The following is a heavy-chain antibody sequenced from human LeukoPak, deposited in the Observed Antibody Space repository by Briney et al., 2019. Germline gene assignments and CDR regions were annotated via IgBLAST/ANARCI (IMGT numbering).Heavy chain of an antibody. CDR3: ARDVRVGASVGYYFDY. D-gene: IGHD1-26*01. CDR2: ISYDGSFK. V-gene: IGHV3-30-3*01. J-gene: IGHJ4*02. CDR1: GFTFSSYA. Sequence: PGRSLRLSCAASGFTFSSYAMHWVRQAPGKGLEWVATISYDGSFKYYADSVKGRFTISRDSSRKTLYLQMNSLRAEDAAVYYCARDVRVGASVGYYFDYWGQGTLATVSS.